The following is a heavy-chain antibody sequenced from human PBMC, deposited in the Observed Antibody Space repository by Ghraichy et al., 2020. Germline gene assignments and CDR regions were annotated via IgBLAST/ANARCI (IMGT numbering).Heavy chain of an antibody. CDR1: GFTFSSYS. J-gene: IGHJ6*02. V-gene: IGHV3-21*01. CDR3: AREGSLVVVPAAILEGSYYYYGMDV. D-gene: IGHD2-2*01. CDR2: ISSSSSYI. Sequence: WGSLRLSCAASGFTFSSYSMNWVRQAPGKGLEWVSSISSSSSYIYYADSVKGRFTISRDNAKNSLYLQMNSLRAEDTAVYYCAREGSLVVVPAAILEGSYYYYGMDVWGQGTTVTVSS.